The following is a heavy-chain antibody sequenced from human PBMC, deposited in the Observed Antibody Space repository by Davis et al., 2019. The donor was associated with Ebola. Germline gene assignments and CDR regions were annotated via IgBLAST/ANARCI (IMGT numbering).Heavy chain of an antibody. CDR2: ISGSGGST. Sequence: GESLKISCAASGFTFSSYAMSWVRQAPGKGLEWLSTISGSGGSTYYADSVKGRFTISRDNSKNTLYLQMNSLRADDTAVYYCAKSRVWDYYLDTTVYIDYWGQGTLVTVSS. CDR3: AKSRVWDYYLDTTVYIDY. CDR1: GFTFSSYA. J-gene: IGHJ4*02. V-gene: IGHV3-23*01. D-gene: IGHD3-22*01.